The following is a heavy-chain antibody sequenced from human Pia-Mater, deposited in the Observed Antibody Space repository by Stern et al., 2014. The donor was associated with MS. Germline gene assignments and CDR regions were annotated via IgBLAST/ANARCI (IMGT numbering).Heavy chain of an antibody. D-gene: IGHD5-24*01. V-gene: IGHV4-30-4*01. J-gene: IGHJ4*02. CDR1: GCSISSAEYY. CDR2: IHYSGTT. CDR3: SRDADGYSLVFGY. Sequence: QLQLQESGPGLVKPSQTLSLTCAVTGCSISSAEYYWSWIRQSPGKGLEWIGYIHYSGTTYYNPSLKSRVTISVATSKNQFSLKLRSVTAADTAVYYCSRDADGYSLVFGYWGRGTLVTVSS.